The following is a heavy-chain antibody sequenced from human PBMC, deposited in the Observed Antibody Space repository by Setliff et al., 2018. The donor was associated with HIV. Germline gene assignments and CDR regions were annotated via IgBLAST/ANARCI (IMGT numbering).Heavy chain of an antibody. CDR3: SRPGYYGSGRDY. J-gene: IGHJ4*02. CDR2: IKSNTDGGTT. V-gene: IGHV3-15*01. CDR1: GFTFNDVW. D-gene: IGHD3-10*01. Sequence: GGSLRLSCAASGFTFNDVWMNWVRQAPGKGLEWVGRIKSNTDGGTTYGASVKGRFTISRDGSKNTAYLQMNSLKTEDTAVYYRSRPGYYGSGRDYWGQGTLVTVSS.